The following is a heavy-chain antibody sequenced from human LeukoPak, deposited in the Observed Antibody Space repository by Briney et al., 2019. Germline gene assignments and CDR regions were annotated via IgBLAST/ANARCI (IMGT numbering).Heavy chain of an antibody. V-gene: IGHV3-30*04. CDR1: GFTFSSYA. Sequence: PGRSLRLSCAASGFTFSSYAMHWVRQAPGKGLEWVAVISYDGSNKYYADSVKGRFTISRDNSKNTLYLQMNSLRAEDTAVHYCARDGSPYYYGPFDPWGQGTLVTVSS. CDR3: ARDGSPYYYGPFDP. D-gene: IGHD3-10*01. CDR2: ISYDGSNK. J-gene: IGHJ5*02.